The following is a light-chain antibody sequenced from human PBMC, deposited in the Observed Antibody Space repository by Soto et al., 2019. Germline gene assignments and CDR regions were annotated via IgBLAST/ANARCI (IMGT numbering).Light chain of an antibody. CDR1: SSDGGSYNL. Sequence: QSVLTQPASVSGSPGQSINISCTGTSSDGGSYNLVSWYQQHPGKAPKLMIYEGSKRPSGVSNRFSGSKSGNTASLTISGLQAEDEADYYCCSYAGSSTFVVFGGGTKLTVL. CDR3: CSYAGSSTFVV. CDR2: EGS. V-gene: IGLV2-23*03. J-gene: IGLJ2*01.